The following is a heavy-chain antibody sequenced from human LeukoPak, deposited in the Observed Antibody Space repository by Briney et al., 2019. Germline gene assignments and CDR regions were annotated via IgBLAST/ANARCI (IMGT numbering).Heavy chain of an antibody. J-gene: IGHJ6*02. CDR3: AKDYSNPYTMDV. CDR2: ISGSGDNT. Sequence: GGSLRLSCAASGFSFSSYAMTWVRQAPGKGLEWVSLISGSGDNTYYADSVKGRFTISRDNSKNTLSLQMNSLRAEDTAVYYCAKDYSNPYTMDVWGQGTTVTVSS. V-gene: IGHV3-23*01. D-gene: IGHD3-10*01. CDR1: GFSFSSYA.